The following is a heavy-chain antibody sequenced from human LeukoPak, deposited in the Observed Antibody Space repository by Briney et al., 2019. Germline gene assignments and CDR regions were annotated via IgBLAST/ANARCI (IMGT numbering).Heavy chain of an antibody. D-gene: IGHD2-8*01. Sequence: PGGSLRLSCAASGFTFSSYTMNWVRQAPGRGLEWVSSISSSSRFIYYVDSVRGRFTISRDNAKNSLYLQMNSLRAEDTAVYYCAREIMVDYWGQGTLVTVSS. CDR1: GFTFSSYT. CDR3: AREIMVDY. CDR2: ISSSSRFI. V-gene: IGHV3-21*01. J-gene: IGHJ4*02.